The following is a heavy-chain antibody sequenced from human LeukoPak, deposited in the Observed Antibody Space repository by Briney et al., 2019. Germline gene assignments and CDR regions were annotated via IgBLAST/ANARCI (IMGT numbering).Heavy chain of an antibody. Sequence: GRSLRLSCAASGFTFSSYGMHWVRQAPGKGLEWVAVISYDGSNQYYADSVKGRFTISRDNSKNTLYLQMNSLRAEDTAVYYCAKDPGYYYGSGSYEYWGQGTLVTVSS. CDR1: GFTFSSYG. CDR3: AKDPGYYYGSGSYEY. CDR2: ISYDGSNQ. V-gene: IGHV3-30*18. D-gene: IGHD3-10*01. J-gene: IGHJ4*02.